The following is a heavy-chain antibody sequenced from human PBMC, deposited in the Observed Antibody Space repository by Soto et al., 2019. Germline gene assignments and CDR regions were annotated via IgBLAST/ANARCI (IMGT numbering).Heavy chain of an antibody. CDR3: ANHGGFDF. D-gene: IGHD4-17*01. CDR2: ISIRGDYR. CDR1: GFTFSSSG. Sequence: EGQLLQSGGGLVQPGESLRLSCAASGFTFSSSGMSWVRQAPGKGLEWASSISIRGDYRYYADSVKGRFTISRDNSKNTLYLQMSSLTAEDTALYYCANHGGFDFWGQGTMVAVSS. J-gene: IGHJ3*01. V-gene: IGHV3-23*01.